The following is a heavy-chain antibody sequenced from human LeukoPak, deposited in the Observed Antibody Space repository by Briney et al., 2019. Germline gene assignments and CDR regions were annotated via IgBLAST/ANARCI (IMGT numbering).Heavy chain of an antibody. D-gene: IGHD6-13*01. J-gene: IGHJ4*02. Sequence: GGSLRLSCAASGFTFSSYGMHWVRQAPGKGLKWVAVISYDGSNKYYADSVKGRFTISRDNSKNTLYLQMNSLRAEDTAVYYCAKAYSSSWYLGYWGQGTLVTVSS. V-gene: IGHV3-30*18. CDR3: AKAYSSSWYLGY. CDR1: GFTFSSYG. CDR2: ISYDGSNK.